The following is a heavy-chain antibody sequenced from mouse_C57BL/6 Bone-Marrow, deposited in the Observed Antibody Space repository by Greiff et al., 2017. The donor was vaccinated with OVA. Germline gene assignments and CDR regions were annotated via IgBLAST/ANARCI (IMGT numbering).Heavy chain of an antibody. CDR1: GFTFSDYY. J-gene: IGHJ2*01. D-gene: IGHD1-3*01. V-gene: IGHV5-12*01. Sequence: EVQGVESGGGLVQPGGSLKLSCAASGFTFSDYYMYWVRQTPEKRLEWVAYISNGGGSTYYPDTVKGRFTISRDNAKNALYLQMSRLKSEDTAMYYCESQGRPSSYYFDYWGQGTTLTVSS. CDR3: ESQGRPSSYYFDY. CDR2: ISNGGGST.